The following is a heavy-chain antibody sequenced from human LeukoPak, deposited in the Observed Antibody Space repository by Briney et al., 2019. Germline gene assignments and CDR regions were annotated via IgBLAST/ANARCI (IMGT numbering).Heavy chain of an antibody. CDR3: ARAPREKGAYDILTGYTTTWFDP. Sequence: HPGGSLRLSCAASGFTFSSYAMSWVRQAPGKGLEWVSAISGSGGSTYYADSVKGRFTISRDNSKNTLYLQMNSLRAEDTAVYYCARAPREKGAYDILTGYTTTWFDPWGQGTLVTVSS. D-gene: IGHD3-9*01. CDR1: GFTFSSYA. J-gene: IGHJ5*02. CDR2: ISGSGGST. V-gene: IGHV3-23*01.